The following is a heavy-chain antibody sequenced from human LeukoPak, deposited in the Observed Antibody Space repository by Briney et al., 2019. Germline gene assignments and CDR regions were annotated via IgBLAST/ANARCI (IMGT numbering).Heavy chain of an antibody. D-gene: IGHD3-22*01. CDR1: GGSISSYY. Sequence: SETLSLTCTVSGGSISSYYWSWIRQPPGKGLEWIGYIYYSGSTNYNPSLKSRVTISVDTSRNQFSLKLSSVTAADTAVYYCARGGSAYYYDSSGYYYFDYWGQGTLVTVSS. J-gene: IGHJ4*02. CDR3: ARGGSAYYYDSSGYYYFDY. V-gene: IGHV4-59*01. CDR2: IYYSGST.